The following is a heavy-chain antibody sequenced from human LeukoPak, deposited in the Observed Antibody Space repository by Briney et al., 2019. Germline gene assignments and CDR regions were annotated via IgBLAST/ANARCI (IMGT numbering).Heavy chain of an antibody. CDR1: GFTVSSNY. CDR3: ARDDYGDYPSFDI. J-gene: IGHJ3*02. CDR2: IYSGGST. D-gene: IGHD4-17*01. Sequence: PGGSLRLSCAASGFTVSSNYMSWVRQAPGKGLEWVSVIYSGGSTYYADSVKGRFTISRDNAKNSLYLQMNSLRAEDTAVYYCARDDYGDYPSFDIWGQGTMVTVSS. V-gene: IGHV3-53*01.